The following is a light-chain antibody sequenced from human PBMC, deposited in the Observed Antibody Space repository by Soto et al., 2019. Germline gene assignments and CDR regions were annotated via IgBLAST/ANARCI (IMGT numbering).Light chain of an antibody. CDR1: QGISTA. J-gene: IGKJ1*01. CDR2: DAS. V-gene: IGKV1-13*02. Sequence: AIQLTQSPSSLSASVGDRVTITCRASQGISTALAWYQQRPGKAPKVLIYDASNLQGGVPSRFSGSGSGTDFTLTITSLQPEDFASYYCKQYDTYWTFGQGTKVEIK. CDR3: KQYDTYWT.